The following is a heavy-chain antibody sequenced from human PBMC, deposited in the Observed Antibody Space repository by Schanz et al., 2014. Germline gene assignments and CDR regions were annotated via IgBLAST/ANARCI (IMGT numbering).Heavy chain of an antibody. D-gene: IGHD5-18*01. Sequence: QVQVVQSGAEVKKPGASVKVSCKASGYTFTDYGISWVRQAPGQGLEWMGWITAYNGDTNYALKLQGRVTMTTDTSTGTACMELRSLRSDDTALYYCTRGGYSYALSAFDIWGQGTMVTVSS. CDR1: GYTFTDYG. V-gene: IGHV1-18*01. J-gene: IGHJ3*02. CDR3: TRGGYSYALSAFDI. CDR2: ITAYNGDT.